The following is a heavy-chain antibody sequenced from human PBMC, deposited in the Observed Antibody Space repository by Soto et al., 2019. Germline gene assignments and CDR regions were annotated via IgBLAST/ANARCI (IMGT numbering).Heavy chain of an antibody. Sequence: SETLSLTCTVSGGSISSGGYYWSWIRQHPGKGLEWIGYIYYSGSTYYSPSLKSRVTISVDTSKNQFSLKLSSVTAADTAVYYCARDLRYYDFWSGYSPLNWFDPWGQGTLVTVSS. J-gene: IGHJ5*02. CDR3: ARDLRYYDFWSGYSPLNWFDP. CDR2: IYYSGST. V-gene: IGHV4-31*03. CDR1: GGSISSGGYY. D-gene: IGHD3-3*01.